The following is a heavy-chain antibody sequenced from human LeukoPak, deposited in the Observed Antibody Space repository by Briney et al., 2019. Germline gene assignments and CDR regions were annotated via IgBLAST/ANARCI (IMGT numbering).Heavy chain of an antibody. CDR2: IYAGGST. D-gene: IGHD1-26*01. CDR1: GGSISSYY. J-gene: IGHJ6*02. CDR3: ARDLLVGATGVYYYYGMDV. Sequence: ETLSLTCTVSGGSISSYYWSWVRQAPGKGLEWVSVIYAGGSTYYADSVKGRFTISRDNSKNTLYLQMNSLRAEDTAVYYCARDLLVGATGVYYYYGMDVWGQGTTVTVSS. V-gene: IGHV3-53*05.